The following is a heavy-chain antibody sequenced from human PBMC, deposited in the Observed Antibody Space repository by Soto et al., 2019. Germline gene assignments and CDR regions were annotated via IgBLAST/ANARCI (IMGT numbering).Heavy chain of an antibody. Sequence: PGESLKISCEGSGYSFTSYWIGWVRQMPGKGLEWMGIIYPGDSETRYSPSFQGQVTISVDKSISTAYLQWSSLKASDTAMYYCARHGMALQNSQLPLSDWFAPWGQGTLVTVPS. D-gene: IGHD2-2*01. J-gene: IGHJ5*02. CDR3: ARHGMALQNSQLPLSDWFAP. CDR1: GYSFTSYW. V-gene: IGHV5-51*01. CDR2: IYPGDSET.